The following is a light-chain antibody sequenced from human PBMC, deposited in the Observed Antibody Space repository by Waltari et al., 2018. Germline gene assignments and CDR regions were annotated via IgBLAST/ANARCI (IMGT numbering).Light chain of an antibody. CDR2: DAS. V-gene: IGKV1-17*01. CDR3: LQYNSVPLT. CDR1: QGISNY. Sequence: IQMPQPPPSLSASVGDRVTITCRASQGISNYLNWYQQKPGKAPKRLISDASNLQTGVPSRFSGSGSGTVFTLTISSLQPEDFATYYCLQYNSVPLTFGPGTKLDIK. J-gene: IGKJ3*01.